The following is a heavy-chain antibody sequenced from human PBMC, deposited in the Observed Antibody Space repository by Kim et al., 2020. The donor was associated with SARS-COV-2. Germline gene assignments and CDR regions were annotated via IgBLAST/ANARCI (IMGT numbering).Heavy chain of an antibody. CDR2: INAGNGNT. CDR3: ARGGYYYDSSGYQKRAFDY. Sequence: ASVKVSCKASGYTFTSYAMHWVRQAPGQRLEWMGWINAGNGNTKYSQKFQGRVTITRDTSASTAYMELSSLRSEDTAVYYCARGGYYYDSSGYQKRAFDYWGQGTLVTVSS. V-gene: IGHV1-3*01. CDR1: GYTFTSYA. D-gene: IGHD3-22*01. J-gene: IGHJ4*02.